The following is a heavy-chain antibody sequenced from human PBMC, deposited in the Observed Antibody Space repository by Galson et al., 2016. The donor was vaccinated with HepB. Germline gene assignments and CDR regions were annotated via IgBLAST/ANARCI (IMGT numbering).Heavy chain of an antibody. CDR1: GGSISTSSYY. CDR3: ASLFSYCSTTTCTLNFDY. V-gene: IGHV4-39*01. D-gene: IGHD2-2*01. J-gene: IGHJ4*02. CDR2: IYYSGST. Sequence: LSLTCTVSGGSISTSSYYWVWIRQPPGKGLEWIGSIYYSGSTSFNPSLKSRVSMSVDTSKNQFYLRLRSVTAADTSVYYRASLFSYCSTTTCTLNFDYWGQGTLVTVSS.